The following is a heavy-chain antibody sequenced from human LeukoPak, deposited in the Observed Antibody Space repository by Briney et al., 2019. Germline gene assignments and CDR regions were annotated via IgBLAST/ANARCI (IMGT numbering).Heavy chain of an antibody. CDR3: ARALVGQQLVFDY. CDR2: INAGNGNT. CDR1: GYTLTSYA. D-gene: IGHD6-13*01. V-gene: IGHV1-3*01. J-gene: IGHJ4*02. Sequence: GASVKVSCKASGYTLTSYAMHWVRQAPGQRLEWMGWINAGNGNTKYSQKFQGRVTITRDTSASTAYMELSSLRSEDTAVYYCARALVGQQLVFDYWAKETLVTVSS.